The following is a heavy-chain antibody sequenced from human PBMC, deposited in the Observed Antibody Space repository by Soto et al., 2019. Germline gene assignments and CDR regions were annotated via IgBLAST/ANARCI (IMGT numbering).Heavy chain of an antibody. Sequence: QVQLQESGPGLVKPSQTLSLTCTVSGGSISSGGYYWSWIRQHPGKGLEWIGYIYYSGSTYYNPSLKSRVTISVDPSKNQFSLKLSSVTAADTAVYYCAREAHDYGDSTGAFDIWGQGTMVTVSS. D-gene: IGHD4-17*01. V-gene: IGHV4-31*03. J-gene: IGHJ3*02. CDR3: AREAHDYGDSTGAFDI. CDR1: GGSISSGGYY. CDR2: IYYSGST.